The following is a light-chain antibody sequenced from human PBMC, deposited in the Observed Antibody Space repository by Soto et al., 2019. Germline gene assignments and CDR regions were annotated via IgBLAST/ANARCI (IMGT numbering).Light chain of an antibody. CDR1: QGISSY. J-gene: IGKJ1*01. CDR3: QQYYSYPWT. CDR2: AAS. V-gene: IGKV1-8*01. Sequence: AIRMTQSPSSFSASTGDRVTITCQASQGISSYLAWYQQKPGKAPKLLIYAASTLQSGVPSRFSGSGSGTDFTLTMSCLQSEDFATYYCQQYYSYPWTFGQGTKVEIK.